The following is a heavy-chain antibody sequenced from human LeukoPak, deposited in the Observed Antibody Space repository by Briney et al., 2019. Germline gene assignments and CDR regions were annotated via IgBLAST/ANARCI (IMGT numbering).Heavy chain of an antibody. J-gene: IGHJ4*02. Sequence: GASVKVSCKASGYTFTGYYMHWVRQAPGQGLEWMGWINPNSGGTNYAQKFQGRVTMTRDASISTAYMELGGLRSDDTAVYYCAREYGDSSYCGGDCYTDYWGQGTLVTVSS. CDR2: INPNSGGT. CDR3: AREYGDSSYCGGDCYTDY. CDR1: GYTFTGYY. D-gene: IGHD2-21*01. V-gene: IGHV1-2*02.